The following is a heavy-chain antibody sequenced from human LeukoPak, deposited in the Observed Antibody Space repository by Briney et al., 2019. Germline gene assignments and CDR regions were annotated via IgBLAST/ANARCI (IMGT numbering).Heavy chain of an antibody. J-gene: IGHJ6*02. Sequence: TGGSLRLSCAASGFTVSSYYMSWVRQAPGKGLEWLSIIYSGGSTYYADSVKGRFTISRDDSKNTLYLQMNSLRPEDTAVYYCARDPLSVTGTNERYDYYGFDVWGQGTTVTVSS. CDR1: GFTVSSYY. D-gene: IGHD6-19*01. CDR3: ARDPLSVTGTNERYDYYGFDV. CDR2: IYSGGST. V-gene: IGHV3-53*01.